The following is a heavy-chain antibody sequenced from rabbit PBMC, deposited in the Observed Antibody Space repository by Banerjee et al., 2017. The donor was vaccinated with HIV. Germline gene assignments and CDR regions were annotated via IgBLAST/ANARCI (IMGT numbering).Heavy chain of an antibody. CDR1: GFSFSSSYW. Sequence: QEQLEESGGDLVKPEGSLTLTCTASGFSFSSSYWICWVRQAPGKGLEWIACIYTGGGNIYYASWVNGRFTISSHNAQNTVDLQMNSLTAADTATCFCARGSAYAGAGYALWGPGTLVTVS. J-gene: IGHJ4*01. CDR3: ARGSAYAGAGYAL. V-gene: IGHV1S45*01. CDR2: IYTGGGNI. D-gene: IGHD4-2*01.